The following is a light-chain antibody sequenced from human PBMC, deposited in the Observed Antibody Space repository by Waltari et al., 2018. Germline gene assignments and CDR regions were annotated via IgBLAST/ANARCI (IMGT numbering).Light chain of an antibody. CDR3: QHYLRLPVS. J-gene: IGKJ1*01. V-gene: IGKV3-20*01. CDR2: GAS. CDR1: QSVGRT. Sequence: EIVLTQSPGTLSLSPGERATLSCRASQSVGRTLDWYQQRPGQAPRLLMYGASIRAADIPDRFAGSGSGTDFSLTINRLEPEDFAVYYCQHYLRLPVSFGQGTKVEIK.